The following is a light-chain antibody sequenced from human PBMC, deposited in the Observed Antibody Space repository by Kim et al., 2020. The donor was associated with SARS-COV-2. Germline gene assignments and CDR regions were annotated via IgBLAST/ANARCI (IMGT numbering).Light chain of an antibody. V-gene: IGLV1-44*01. J-gene: IGLJ3*02. CDR3: AAWSASLNAWV. CDR2: DNN. Sequence: GQRVTISCSGSTSNTGRSDVNWYQHLPGTAPKLLIYDNNRRPSGVPDRFSGSESGTSASLAISGLQSEDDADYYCAAWSASLNAWVFGGGTQLTVL. CDR1: TSNTGRSD.